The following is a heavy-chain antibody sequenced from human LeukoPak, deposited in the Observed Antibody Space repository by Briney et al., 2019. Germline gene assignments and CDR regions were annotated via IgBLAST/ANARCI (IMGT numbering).Heavy chain of an antibody. CDR1: GFTFSSYD. Sequence: GGSLTLSCAASGFTFSSYDMNWVRQAPGKGLEWVSYISSSGSTIYYAESVKGRFTISRDNAKNSLYLQMNSLRAEDTAVYYCARGSRRYFDWLHKPFDYWGEGTLATVSS. V-gene: IGHV3-48*03. CDR2: ISSSGSTI. J-gene: IGHJ4*02. D-gene: IGHD3-9*01. CDR3: ARGSRRYFDWLHKPFDY.